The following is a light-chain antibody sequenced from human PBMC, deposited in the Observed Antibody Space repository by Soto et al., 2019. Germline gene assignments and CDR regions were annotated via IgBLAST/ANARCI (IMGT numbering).Light chain of an antibody. CDR2: DAS. CDR3: QQSHRLPFT. Sequence: DVQMTQSPPSLSASVGDRVTITCRASQTIDRALNWYQQKPGKAPNLLIYDASNLQSGVPSRFSGSGSGTDFTLTISSLQPDDFATYSCQQSHRLPFTFGPGTKVDIK. CDR1: QTIDRA. V-gene: IGKV1-39*01. J-gene: IGKJ3*01.